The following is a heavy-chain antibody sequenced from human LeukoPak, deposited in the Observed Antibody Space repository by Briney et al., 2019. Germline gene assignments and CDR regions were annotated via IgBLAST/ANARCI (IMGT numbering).Heavy chain of an antibody. CDR3: ARVPRSYYYYYYMDV. CDR2: IYYSGSS. V-gene: IGHV4-59*01. Sequence: SETLSLTCNVSGGSISGYHWSWIRQPPRKGLEWLGYIYYSGSSDYNPSLKSRVTMSADTSKNQFSLKLSSVTAADTAVYYCARVPRSYYYYYYMDVWGKGTTVTVSS. CDR1: GGSISGYH. J-gene: IGHJ6*03.